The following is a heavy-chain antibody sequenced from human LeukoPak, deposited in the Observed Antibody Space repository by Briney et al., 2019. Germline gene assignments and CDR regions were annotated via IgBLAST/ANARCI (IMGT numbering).Heavy chain of an antibody. CDR3: AKLQADYYFDY. J-gene: IGHJ4*02. Sequence: PGGSLRLSCAASGFTFSNYAMNWVRQALGKGLEWVSVVTGGGDITDYADSVRGRFTISRDNSHNTLYPQMNSLRVEDTAVYYCAKLQADYYFDYWGQGTLVTVSS. V-gene: IGHV3-23*01. CDR2: VTGGGDIT. D-gene: IGHD6-13*01. CDR1: GFTFSNYA.